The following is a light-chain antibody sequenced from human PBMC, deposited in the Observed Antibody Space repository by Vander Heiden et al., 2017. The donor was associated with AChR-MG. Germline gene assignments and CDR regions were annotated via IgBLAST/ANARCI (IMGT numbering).Light chain of an antibody. V-gene: IGKV3-20*01. CDR1: QSGSGSN. CDR2: WPS. Sequence: CMASQSGSGSNLAYYQQKPGRAPRLLIYWPSFRATGIRDRFSGSGSGTDFTRTINRLEPDDFAGYGCQRNYTFGPGTKVDIK. CDR3: QRNYT. J-gene: IGKJ3*01.